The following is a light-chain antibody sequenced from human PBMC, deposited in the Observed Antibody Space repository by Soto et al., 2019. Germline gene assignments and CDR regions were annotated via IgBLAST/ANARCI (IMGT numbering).Light chain of an antibody. CDR2: GAS. CDR3: QQYGGSPFT. CDR1: QSVSGSY. Sequence: EIVLTQSPGTLSLSPGERATLSCRASQSVSGSYLAWYQQKPGQAPRLLIDGASSRATGIPDRFSGSGSGTDFTLTISRLEPEDFAVYYCQQYGGSPFTFGPGTKVDIK. J-gene: IGKJ3*01. V-gene: IGKV3-20*01.